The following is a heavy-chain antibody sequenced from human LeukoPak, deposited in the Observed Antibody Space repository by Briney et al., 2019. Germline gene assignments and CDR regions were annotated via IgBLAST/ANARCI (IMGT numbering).Heavy chain of an antibody. V-gene: IGHV4-59*01. CDR3: ARDKKGASCYDY. D-gene: IGHD2-2*01. J-gene: IGHJ4*02. CDR2: IYYSGST. Sequence: NPSETLSLTCTVSGGSISSYYWSWIRQPPGKELEWIGYIYYSGSTNYNPSLKSRVTISVDTSKNQFSLKLSSVTAADTAVYYCARDKKGASCYDYWGQGTLVTVSS. CDR1: GGSISSYY.